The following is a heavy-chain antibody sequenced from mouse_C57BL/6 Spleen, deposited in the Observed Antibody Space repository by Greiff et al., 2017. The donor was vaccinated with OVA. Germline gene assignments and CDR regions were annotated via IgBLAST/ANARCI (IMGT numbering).Heavy chain of an antibody. CDR2: ISSGSSTI. Sequence: EVKLMESGGGLVKPGGSLKLSCAASGFTFSDYGMHWVRQAPEKGLEWVAYISSGSSTIYYADTVKGRFTISRDNAKNTLFLQMTSLRSEDTAMYYCARGGIYYHDYWGQGTTLTVSS. CDR3: ARGGIYYHDY. J-gene: IGHJ2*01. CDR1: GFTFSDYG. V-gene: IGHV5-17*01.